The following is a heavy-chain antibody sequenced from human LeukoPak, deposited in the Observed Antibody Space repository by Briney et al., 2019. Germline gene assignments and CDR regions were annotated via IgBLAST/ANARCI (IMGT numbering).Heavy chain of an antibody. CDR3: AKGQQWRQESTFDY. D-gene: IGHD6-19*01. J-gene: IGHJ4*02. V-gene: IGHV3-9*01. CDR2: ISWNSGSI. Sequence: PGESLRLSCAASGFTFDDYAMHWVRQAPGKGLEWVSGISWNSGSIGYADSVKGRFTISRDNAKNSLYLQMNSLRAEDTALYYCAKGQQWRQESTFDYWGQGTLVTVSS. CDR1: GFTFDDYA.